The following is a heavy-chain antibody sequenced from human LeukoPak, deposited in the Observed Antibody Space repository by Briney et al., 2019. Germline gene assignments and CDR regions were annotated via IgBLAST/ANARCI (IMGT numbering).Heavy chain of an antibody. J-gene: IGHJ6*03. V-gene: IGHV1-2*02. CDR2: INPNSGGT. Sequence: ASVKVSCKASGYTFTGYYMHWVRQAPGQGLEWMGWINPNSGGTNYAQKFQGRVTMTRDTSISTAYMELSRLRSDDTAVYYCARMVSSSWYSYYYYYMDVWGKGTTVTVSS. CDR1: GYTFTGYY. D-gene: IGHD6-13*01. CDR3: ARMVSSSWYSYYYYYMDV.